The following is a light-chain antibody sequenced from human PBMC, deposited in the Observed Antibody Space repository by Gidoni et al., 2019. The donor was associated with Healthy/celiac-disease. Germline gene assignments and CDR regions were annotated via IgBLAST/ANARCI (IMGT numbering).Light chain of an antibody. CDR3: QQYCSTPSWT. V-gene: IGKV4-1*01. Sequence: DIVMTQSPDFLAVSLGERATINCKSSQSVLYSSNNKNYLAWYQQKPGQPPKLLMYWTSTRESGVPDRFSGSGSGTDFTLTISSLQAEDVAVYYCQQYCSTPSWTFGQGTKVEIK. J-gene: IGKJ1*01. CDR2: WTS. CDR1: QSVLYSSNNKNY.